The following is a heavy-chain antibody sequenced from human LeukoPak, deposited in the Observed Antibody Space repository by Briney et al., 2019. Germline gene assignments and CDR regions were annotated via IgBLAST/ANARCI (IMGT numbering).Heavy chain of an antibody. CDR2: IYYSGST. Sequence: SETLSLTCTGSGGSISSSSYYWGWIRQPPGKGLEWIGSIYYSGSTYYNPSLKSRVTISVDTSKNQFSLKLSSVTAADTAVYYCRYYDFWSGYYVDDYWGQGTLVTVSS. D-gene: IGHD3-3*01. CDR3: RYYDFWSGYYVDDY. V-gene: IGHV4-39*01. CDR1: GGSISSSSYY. J-gene: IGHJ4*02.